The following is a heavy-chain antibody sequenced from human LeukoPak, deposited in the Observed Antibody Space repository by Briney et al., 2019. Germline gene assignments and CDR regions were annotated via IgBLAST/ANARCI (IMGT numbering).Heavy chain of an antibody. Sequence: GGSLRLSCAASGLTVSSNYMSWVRQAPGKGLEWVSVIYSGGSTYYADSVKGRFTISRDNSKNTLYLQMNSLRAEDTAVYYCARVPPPYGDYEVYWGQGTLVTVSS. CDR3: ARVPPPYGDYEVY. D-gene: IGHD4-17*01. CDR1: GLTVSSNY. CDR2: IYSGGST. J-gene: IGHJ4*02. V-gene: IGHV3-53*01.